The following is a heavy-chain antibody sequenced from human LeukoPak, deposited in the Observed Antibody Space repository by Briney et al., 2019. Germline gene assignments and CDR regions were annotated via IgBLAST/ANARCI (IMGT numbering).Heavy chain of an antibody. D-gene: IGHD3-22*01. CDR2: ISDSGGST. CDR3: AKRGVVIRVILVGFHKQAYYFDS. V-gene: IGHV3-23*01. Sequence: GGSLRLSCAVSGLTLSNYGMSWVRQAPGKGLEWVAGISDSGGSTSYADSVKGRFTISRDNPKNTLFLQMNSLGVEDTAVYFCAKRGVVIRVILVGFHKQAYYFDSWGQGALVTVSS. CDR1: GLTLSNYG. J-gene: IGHJ4*02.